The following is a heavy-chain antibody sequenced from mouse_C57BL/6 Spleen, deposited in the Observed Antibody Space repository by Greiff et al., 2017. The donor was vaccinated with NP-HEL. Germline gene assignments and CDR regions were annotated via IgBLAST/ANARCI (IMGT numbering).Heavy chain of an antibody. V-gene: IGHV1-64*01. CDR2: IHPNSGST. D-gene: IGHD1-1*01. CDR3: SYRFAY. Sequence: QVHVKQPGAELVKPGASVKLSCKASGYTFTSYWMHWVKQRPGQGLEWIGMIHPNSGSTNYNEKFKSKATLTVDKSSSTAYMQLSSLTSEDSAVYYCSYRFAYWGQGTLVTVSA. J-gene: IGHJ3*01. CDR1: GYTFTSYW.